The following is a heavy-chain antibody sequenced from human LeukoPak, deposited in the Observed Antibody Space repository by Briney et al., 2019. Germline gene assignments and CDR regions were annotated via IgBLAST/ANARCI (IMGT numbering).Heavy chain of an antibody. CDR1: GFTFSNAW. D-gene: IGHD6-6*01. V-gene: IGHV3-15*01. Sequence: GGSLRLSCAASGFTFSNAWMSWVRQAPGKGLEWVGRIKSKTDGGTTDYAAPVKGRFTISRDDSKSTLYLQMNSLKTEDTAVYYCTTDLPIAALVQDYWGQGTLVTVSS. CDR3: TTDLPIAALVQDY. CDR2: IKSKTDGGTT. J-gene: IGHJ4*02.